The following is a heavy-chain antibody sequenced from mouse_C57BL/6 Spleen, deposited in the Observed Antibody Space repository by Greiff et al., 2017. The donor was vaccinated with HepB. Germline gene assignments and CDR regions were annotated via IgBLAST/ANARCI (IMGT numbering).Heavy chain of an antibody. CDR2: IDPSDSYT. CDR3: ARWSDVSGLAWFAY. V-gene: IGHV1-69*01. D-gene: IGHD3-2*02. Sequence: QVQLQQPGAELVMPGASVKLSCKASGYTFTSYWMHWVKQRPGQGLEWIGEIDPSDSYTNYNQKFKGKSTMTVDKSSSTAYMQLTSLTSNDSAVYYCARWSDVSGLAWFAYWGQGTLVTVSA. J-gene: IGHJ3*01. CDR1: GYTFTSYW.